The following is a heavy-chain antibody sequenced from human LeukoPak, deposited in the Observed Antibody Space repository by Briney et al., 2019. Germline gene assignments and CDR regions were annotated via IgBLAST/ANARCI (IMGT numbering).Heavy chain of an antibody. J-gene: IGHJ4*02. Sequence: SVKVSCKASGGTFSSYAISWVRQAPGQGLEWMGGIIPIFGTANYAQKFQGGVTITTDESTSTAYMELSSLRSEDTAVYYCARAAALYYYDSSGYYFDYWGQGILVTVSS. D-gene: IGHD3-22*01. CDR3: ARAAALYYYDSSGYYFDY. CDR2: IIPIFGTA. CDR1: GGTFSSYA. V-gene: IGHV1-69*05.